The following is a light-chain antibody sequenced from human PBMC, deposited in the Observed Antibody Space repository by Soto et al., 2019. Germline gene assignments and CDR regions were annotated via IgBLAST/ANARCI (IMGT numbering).Light chain of an antibody. CDR3: QHYNKWPPMYT. CDR2: ATS. V-gene: IGKV3-15*01. Sequence: EVVMTQSPATLSAFPGERATLSCRASQSVTSDLAWYQQTPGQAPRLLIYATSTRATGIPARFSGSGSGTEFTLTISSLQSDDFAIYYCQHYNKWPPMYTFXQGTRLEIK. J-gene: IGKJ5*01. CDR1: QSVTSD.